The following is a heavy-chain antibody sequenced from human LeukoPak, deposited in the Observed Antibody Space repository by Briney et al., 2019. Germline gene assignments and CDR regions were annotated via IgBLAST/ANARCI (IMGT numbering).Heavy chain of an antibody. Sequence: GGSLRLSCAASGFTFSSYSMNWVRQAPGKGLEWVSSISSSSSYIYYADSVKGRFTISRDNAKNSLYLQMNSLRAEDTAVYYCARAGGHATSFYDFWNEYWGQGTLVTVSS. CDR3: ARAGGHATSFYDFWNEY. V-gene: IGHV3-21*01. CDR2: ISSSSSYI. D-gene: IGHD3-3*01. CDR1: GFTFSSYS. J-gene: IGHJ4*02.